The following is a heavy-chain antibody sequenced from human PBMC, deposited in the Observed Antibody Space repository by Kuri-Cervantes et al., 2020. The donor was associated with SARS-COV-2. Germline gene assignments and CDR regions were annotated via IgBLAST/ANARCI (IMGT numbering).Heavy chain of an antibody. Sequence: ASVKVSCKASGYTFTSYDINWVRQATGQGLKWMGWMNPNSGNTGYAQKFQGRVTMTRNTSISTAYMELSSLRSEDTAVYYCARQATVRENWFDPWGQGTLVTVSS. CDR1: GYTFTSYD. V-gene: IGHV1-8*01. CDR3: ARQATVRENWFDP. J-gene: IGHJ5*02. D-gene: IGHD4-11*01. CDR2: MNPNSGNT.